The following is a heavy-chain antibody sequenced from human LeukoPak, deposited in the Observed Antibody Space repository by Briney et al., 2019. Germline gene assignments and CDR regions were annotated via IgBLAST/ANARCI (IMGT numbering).Heavy chain of an antibody. CDR2: MSGSGGST. CDR3: AKELFERLGELSLPFDY. D-gene: IGHD3-16*02. CDR1: GFTFTTYS. Sequence: PGGSLRLSCAASGFTFTTYSINWVRQAPGKGLEWVSGMSGSGGSTSYADSVKGRFTISRDNSKNTLFLHMNILRAEDTAVYYCAKELFERLGELSLPFDYWGQGTLVTVSS. J-gene: IGHJ4*02. V-gene: IGHV3-23*01.